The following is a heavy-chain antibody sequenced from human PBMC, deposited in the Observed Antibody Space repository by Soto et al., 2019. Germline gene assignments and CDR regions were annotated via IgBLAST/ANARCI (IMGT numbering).Heavy chain of an antibody. D-gene: IGHD3-22*01. CDR3: ARDHRIIERWYYYDGMGFDI. V-gene: IGHV3-33*01. Sequence: PGGSLRLSCAASGFTFSSYGMHWVRQAPGKGLEWVAVIWYDGSNKYYADSVKGRFAISRDNSKNTLYLQMNSLRAEDTAVYYCARDHRIIERWYYYDGMGFDIWGQGTMVTVSS. CDR2: IWYDGSNK. J-gene: IGHJ3*02. CDR1: GFTFSSYG.